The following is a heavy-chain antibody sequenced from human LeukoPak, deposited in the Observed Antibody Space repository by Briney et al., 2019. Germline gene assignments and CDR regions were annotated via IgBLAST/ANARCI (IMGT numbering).Heavy chain of an antibody. V-gene: IGHV1-18*01. CDR2: ISAYNGNT. J-gene: IGHJ6*03. Sequence: ASVKVSCKASGYTFTSYGISWVRQAPGQGLEWMGWISAYNGNTNYAQKLQGRVTMTTDTSTSTAYMELRSLRSDDTAVYYCARKYYDILTGYPQVYYYYYMDVWGKGTTVTVSS. D-gene: IGHD3-9*01. CDR1: GYTFTSYG. CDR3: ARKYYDILTGYPQVYYYYYMDV.